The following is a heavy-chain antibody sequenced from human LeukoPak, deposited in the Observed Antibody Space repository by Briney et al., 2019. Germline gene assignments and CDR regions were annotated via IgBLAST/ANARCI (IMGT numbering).Heavy chain of an antibody. V-gene: IGHV1-69*02. Sequence: SVKVSCKASRGTFSPYTISWVRQAPGQGLGWLGRIITSLGRANNAQTVQGRGTITADKSTSTASMDLSRLRSEDTAVYYCARALEVAGTRTEFDYWGQGTMVTASS. D-gene: IGHD6-19*01. CDR2: IITSLGRA. J-gene: IGHJ4*02. CDR3: ARALEVAGTRTEFDY. CDR1: RGTFSPYT.